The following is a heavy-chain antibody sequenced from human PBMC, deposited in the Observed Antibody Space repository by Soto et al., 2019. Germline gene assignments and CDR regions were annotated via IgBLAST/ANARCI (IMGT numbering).Heavy chain of an antibody. D-gene: IGHD6-6*01. CDR2: IGGSGGNT. CDR3: AKASGSSSLLGFDC. CDR1: EFTFNNYA. V-gene: IGHV3-23*01. J-gene: IGHJ4*02. Sequence: GGSLRLSCVASEFTFNNYAMTWVRQAPGKGLEWVSAIGGSGGNTYYADSVKGRFTISRDNSKDTLYLQMNSLRVEGTAVYHCAKASGSSSLLGFDCWGQGTLVTVSS.